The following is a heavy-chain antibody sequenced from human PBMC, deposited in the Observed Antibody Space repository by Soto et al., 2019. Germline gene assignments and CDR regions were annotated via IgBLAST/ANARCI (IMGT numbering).Heavy chain of an antibody. CDR3: ARQKAAAYYYGMDV. CDR1: GGSISSYY. J-gene: IGHJ6*02. Sequence: PSETLSLTCTVSGGSISSYYWSWIRQPPGKGLEWIGYIYYSGSTNYNPSLKSRVTISVDTSKNQFSLKLSSVTAADTAVYYCARQKAAAYYYGMDVWGQGTTVTVSS. D-gene: IGHD6-13*01. CDR2: IYYSGST. V-gene: IGHV4-59*08.